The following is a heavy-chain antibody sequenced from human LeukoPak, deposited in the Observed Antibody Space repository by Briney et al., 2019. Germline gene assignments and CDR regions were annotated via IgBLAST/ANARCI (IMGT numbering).Heavy chain of an antibody. CDR3: GKGSYYDSSGSFYFDY. V-gene: IGHV3-23*01. J-gene: IGHJ4*02. D-gene: IGHD3-22*01. CDR1: GFTVSRNY. CDR2: ISGSGDNT. Sequence: GGSLRLSCAASGFTVSRNYMSWVRQAPGKGLEWVSGISGSGDNTYYADSVKGRFTISRDNSKNTLYVQVNSLGTEDTAAYYCGKGSYYDSSGSFYFDYWGQGTLVTVSP.